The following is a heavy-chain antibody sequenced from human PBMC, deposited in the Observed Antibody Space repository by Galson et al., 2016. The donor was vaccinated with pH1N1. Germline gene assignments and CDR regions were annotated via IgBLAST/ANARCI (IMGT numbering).Heavy chain of an antibody. Sequence: SVKVSCKASGGTFSSYTIGWVRQAPGQGLQWLGGINAIFGTANYAQKFQGRVTITADASTSTAYMELSSLRSEDTAIYYCARVKNQTTAFEIWGQGTMVTVSS. J-gene: IGHJ3*02. CDR1: GGTFSSYT. V-gene: IGHV1-69*13. CDR3: ARVKNQTTAFEI. D-gene: IGHD1-7*01. CDR2: INAIFGTA.